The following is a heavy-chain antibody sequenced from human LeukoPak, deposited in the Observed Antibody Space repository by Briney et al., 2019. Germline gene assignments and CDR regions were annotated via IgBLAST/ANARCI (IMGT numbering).Heavy chain of an antibody. CDR1: GYTFTGYY. CDR3: ATSGYAYAVLDI. J-gene: IGHJ3*02. D-gene: IGHD5-18*01. Sequence: ASVRVSCKASGYTFTGYYIHWVRQAPGQGLEWMGRIHPNSGGTNYAQKFQAWVTVTRDTSISIAYMELSRLRSDDTAVYYCATSGYAYAVLDIWGQGTMVTVSS. CDR2: IHPNSGGT. V-gene: IGHV1-2*04.